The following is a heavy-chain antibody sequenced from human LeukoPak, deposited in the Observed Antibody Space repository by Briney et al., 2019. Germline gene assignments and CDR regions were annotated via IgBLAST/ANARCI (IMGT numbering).Heavy chain of an antibody. J-gene: IGHJ5*02. D-gene: IGHD6-13*01. CDR2: ISSSGSTI. V-gene: IGHV3-11*01. CDR1: GFTVSSNY. Sequence: PGGSLRLSCAASGFTVSSNYMSWVRQAPGKGLEWVSYISSSGSTIYYADSVKGRFTISRDNAKNSLYLQMNSLRAEDTAVYYCARGIAAAGTTFDPWGQGTLVTVSS. CDR3: ARGIAAAGTTFDP.